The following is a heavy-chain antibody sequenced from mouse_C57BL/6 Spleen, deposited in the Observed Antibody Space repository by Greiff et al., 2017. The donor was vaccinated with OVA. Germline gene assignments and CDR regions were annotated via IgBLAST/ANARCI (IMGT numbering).Heavy chain of an antibody. J-gene: IGHJ1*03. CDR3: ARDWRYFDV. V-gene: IGHV5-16*01. CDR2: INYDGSST. CDR1: GFTFSDYY. Sequence: DVKLVESEGGLVQPGSSMKLSCTASGFTFSDYYMAWVRQVPEKGLEWVANINYDGSSTYYLDSLKSRFIISRDNAKNILYLQISSLKSEDTATYYCARDWRYFDVWGTGTTVTVSS.